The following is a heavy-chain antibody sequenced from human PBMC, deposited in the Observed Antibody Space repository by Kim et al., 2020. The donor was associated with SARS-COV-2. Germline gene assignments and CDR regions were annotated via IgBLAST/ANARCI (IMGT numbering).Heavy chain of an antibody. J-gene: IGHJ4*02. CDR1: GYSFTNYW. Sequence: GESLKISCKGSGYSFTNYWIGWVHQMPGKGLELRVVIYPGDSDTRYSPYFQGQVTISADKSINTAYLRWSSLKASDTATYYCARLSRDGYNSEAFYLDYWGQGSLVTVS. CDR2: IYPGDSDT. CDR3: ARLSRDGYNSEAFYLDY. D-gene: IGHD1-1*01. V-gene: IGHV5-51*07.